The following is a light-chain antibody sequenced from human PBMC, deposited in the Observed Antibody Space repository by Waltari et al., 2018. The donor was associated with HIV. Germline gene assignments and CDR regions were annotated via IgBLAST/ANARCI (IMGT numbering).Light chain of an antibody. V-gene: IGKV1-5*03. CDR1: QSIGSW. CDR3: QQYFTFSPA. Sequence: DIQMTQSPSTLSASVGDRVTITCRASQSIGSWLAWYQQQPGKAPNLLMYQASTLERGVPSRFSGSGSGTEFTLTISSLQPDYFATYYCQQYFTFSPAFGQGTKLAIK. J-gene: IGKJ2*01. CDR2: QAS.